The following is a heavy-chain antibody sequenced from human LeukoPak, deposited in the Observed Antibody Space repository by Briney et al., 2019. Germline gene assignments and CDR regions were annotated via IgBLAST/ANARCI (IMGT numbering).Heavy chain of an antibody. D-gene: IGHD4-23*01. Sequence: GGSLRLSCAASGFTFSNYAMSWVRQAPGKGLGWVSTISGSGGSTYYSDSVKGRFTISRDNSKNTLYLQMNSLRAEDTAVYYCAKDLNDYGGNSGRFDYWGQGTLVTVSS. J-gene: IGHJ4*02. CDR1: GFTFSNYA. CDR3: AKDLNDYGGNSGRFDY. CDR2: ISGSGGST. V-gene: IGHV3-23*01.